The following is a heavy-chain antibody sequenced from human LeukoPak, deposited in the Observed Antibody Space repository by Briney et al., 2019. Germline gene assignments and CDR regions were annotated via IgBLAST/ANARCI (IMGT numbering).Heavy chain of an antibody. CDR2: MDPSGSQK. J-gene: IGHJ4*02. Sequence: GGSLRLSCAASGFTFNWSWMNWVRQAPGKGLEWVANMDPSGSQKRYVDPVKGRFTISRDNPGTSVYLEMNSLRTEDTAIYYCAIWASGNYWGQGTLVTVSS. D-gene: IGHD3-10*01. V-gene: IGHV3-7*01. CDR1: GFTFNWSW. CDR3: AIWASGNY.